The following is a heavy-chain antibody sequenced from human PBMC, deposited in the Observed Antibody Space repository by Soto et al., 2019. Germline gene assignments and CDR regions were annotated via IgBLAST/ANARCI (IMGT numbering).Heavy chain of an antibody. CDR1: GYSFALYW. Sequence: GESLKISCKGSGYSFALYWIGWVRQVPGKDLEWMGIIYPSDSDVRYSPSFQGQVTMSADKSISTVYLQWNSLKASDTAMYYCARIIADWYFDLWGRGTLVTVSS. CDR2: IYPSDSDV. D-gene: IGHD3-16*02. V-gene: IGHV5-51*01. CDR3: ARIIADWYFDL. J-gene: IGHJ2*01.